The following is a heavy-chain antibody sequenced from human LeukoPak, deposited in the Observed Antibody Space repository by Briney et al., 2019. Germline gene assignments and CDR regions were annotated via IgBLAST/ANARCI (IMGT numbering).Heavy chain of an antibody. D-gene: IGHD1-14*01. CDR3: AKTSGILTPGNWFDP. Sequence: GGSLRLSCAASGFTFNNYAMNWVRQAPGKGLEWVSVISGSGGTTYYADSVKGRFTISRVSSKNTLYLQMSSLRTEDTAVYYCAKTSGILTPGNWFDPWGQGTLVIVSS. CDR1: GFTFNNYA. V-gene: IGHV3-23*01. J-gene: IGHJ5*02. CDR2: ISGSGGTT.